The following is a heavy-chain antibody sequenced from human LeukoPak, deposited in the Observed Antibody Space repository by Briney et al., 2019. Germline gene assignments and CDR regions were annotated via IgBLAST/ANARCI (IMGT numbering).Heavy chain of an antibody. CDR3: AKALFVTAVVPAAYDY. J-gene: IGHJ4*02. D-gene: IGHD2-2*01. V-gene: IGHV3-30*04. Sequence: PGGSLRLSCAASGFTFSTYAMNWVRQAPGKGLEWVAVISDDGRHNYYADSVKGRFTISRDNSKSTLYLQMNSLRAEDTAVYYCAKALFVTAVVPAAYDYWGQGTLVTVSS. CDR2: ISDDGRHN. CDR1: GFTFSTYA.